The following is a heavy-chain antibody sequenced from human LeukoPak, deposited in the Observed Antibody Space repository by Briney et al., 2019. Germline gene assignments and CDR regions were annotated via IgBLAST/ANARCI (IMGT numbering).Heavy chain of an antibody. CDR2: IIPIVSKA. CDR3: VCAGVGATFADTWFEH. V-gene: IGHV1-69*05. D-gene: IGHD1-26*01. CDR1: GGTFSSYA. J-gene: IGHJ6*02. Sequence: GASVKVSCKASGGTFSSYAISWVRQAPGQGLEWMGWIIPIVSKANHAQYFQGRVTIPRDASTNTAYMELSSLRAEDTAVYYCVCAGVGATFADTWFEHWGQGDRGPVSS.